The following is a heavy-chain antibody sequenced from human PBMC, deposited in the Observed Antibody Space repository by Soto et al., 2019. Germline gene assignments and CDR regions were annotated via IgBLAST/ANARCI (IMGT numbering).Heavy chain of an antibody. CDR3: ARDMVLYGDYVSDY. CDR1: GFTFINNY. J-gene: IGHJ4*02. Sequence: QAGGSLRLSCAASGFTFINNYMMWVRQAPGKGLEWVSLIYSAGTTYYADSVKGRFTSSRDNSKNTLYLQMNSLRAEDTAVYYCARDMVLYGDYVSDYWGQGTLVTVSS. V-gene: IGHV3-66*01. D-gene: IGHD4-17*01. CDR2: IYSAGTT.